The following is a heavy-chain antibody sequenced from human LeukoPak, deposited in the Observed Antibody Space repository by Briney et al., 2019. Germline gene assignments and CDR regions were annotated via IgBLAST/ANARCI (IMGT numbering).Heavy chain of an antibody. Sequence: GGSLRLSCAASGFTFSSYSMNWVRQAPGKGLEWVSSISSSSSYIYYADSVKGRFTISRDNAKNSLYLQMNSLRAEDTAVYYCARGSGLYYGSGISFDYWGQGTLVTVSS. CDR2: ISSSSSYI. CDR3: ARGSGLYYGSGISFDY. V-gene: IGHV3-21*01. J-gene: IGHJ4*02. CDR1: GFTFSSYS. D-gene: IGHD3-10*01.